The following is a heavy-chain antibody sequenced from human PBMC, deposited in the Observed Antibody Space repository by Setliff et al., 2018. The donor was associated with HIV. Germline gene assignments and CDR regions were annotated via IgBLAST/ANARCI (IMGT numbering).Heavy chain of an antibody. D-gene: IGHD3-10*01. Sequence: SGPTLVNPTQTLTLTCTFSGFSLTTSGIRVTWVRQPPGKALEWLARIDWEDDKFYSTSLKTRLTISKATSKNQVVLTMTNMGPLDTATYFCARTYGSASKLDYWGPGTLVTVSS. J-gene: IGHJ4*02. CDR3: ARTYGSASKLDY. CDR1: GFSLTTSGIR. V-gene: IGHV2-70*04. CDR2: IDWEDDK.